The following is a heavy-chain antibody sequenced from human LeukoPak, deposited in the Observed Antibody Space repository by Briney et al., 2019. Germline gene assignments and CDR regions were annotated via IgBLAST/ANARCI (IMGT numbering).Heavy chain of an antibody. J-gene: IGHJ4*02. CDR2: INPNSGGT. Sequence: GASVKVSCKASGYTFTGYYMHWVRQAPGQGLEWMGRINPNSGGTNYAQKFQGRVTMTRDTSISTAYMELSRLRSDDTAVCYCARVVYYGSGSYADYWGQGTLVTVSS. CDR1: GYTFTGYY. D-gene: IGHD3-10*01. CDR3: ARVVYYGSGSYADY. V-gene: IGHV1-2*06.